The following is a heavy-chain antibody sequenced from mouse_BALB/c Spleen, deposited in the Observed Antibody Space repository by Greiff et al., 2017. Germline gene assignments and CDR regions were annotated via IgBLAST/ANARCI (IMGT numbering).Heavy chain of an antibody. V-gene: IGHV1-82*01. CDR1: GYAFSSSW. CDR3: TRSGQGYAMDY. CDR2: IYPGDGDT. D-gene: IGHD3-3*01. Sequence: VKLMESGPELVKPGASVKISCKASGYAFSSSWMNWVKQRPGQGLEWIGRIYPGDGDTNYNGKFKGKATLTADKSSSTAYMQLSSLTSVDSAVYFCTRSGQGYAMDYWGQGTSVTVSS. J-gene: IGHJ4*01.